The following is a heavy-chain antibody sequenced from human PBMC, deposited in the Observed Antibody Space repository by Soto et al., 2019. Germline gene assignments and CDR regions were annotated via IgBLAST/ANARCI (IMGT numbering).Heavy chain of an antibody. CDR3: ARDLLCSGGSRYAGWLWYYYGMDV. D-gene: IGHD2-15*01. Sequence: GGSLRLSCAASGFTFSSYWMHWVRQAPGKGLVWVSRINSDGSSTSYADSVKGRFTISRDNAKNTLYLQMNSLRAEDTAVYYCARDLLCSGGSRYAGWLWYYYGMDVWGQGTTVTVSS. CDR1: GFTFSSYW. J-gene: IGHJ6*02. CDR2: INSDGSST. V-gene: IGHV3-74*01.